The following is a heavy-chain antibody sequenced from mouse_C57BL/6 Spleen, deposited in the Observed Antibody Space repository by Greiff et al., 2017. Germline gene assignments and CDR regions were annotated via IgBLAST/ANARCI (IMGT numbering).Heavy chain of an antibody. J-gene: IGHJ2*01. V-gene: IGHV1-69*01. CDR1: GYTFTSYW. D-gene: IGHD2-3*01. Sequence: VQLQQPGAELVMPGASVKLSCKASGYTFTSYWMHWVKQRPGQGLEWIGEIDPSDSYTNYNQKFKGKSTVTVDKSSSTAYMQLSSLTSEDSAVYYCARRASDGYYDYWGQGTTLTVSS. CDR2: IDPSDSYT. CDR3: ARRASDGYYDY.